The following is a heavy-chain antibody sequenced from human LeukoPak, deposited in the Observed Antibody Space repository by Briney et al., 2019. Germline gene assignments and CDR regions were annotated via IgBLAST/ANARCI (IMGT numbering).Heavy chain of an antibody. CDR3: ATDLYY. CDR1: GFTFSSYA. V-gene: IGHV3-7*04. J-gene: IGHJ4*02. CDR2: INQDGSQK. Sequence: GGSLRLSCAASGFTFSSYAMHWVRQAPGKGLEWVANINQDGSQKYYVDSVKGRFTISRGNAKNSLYLQMNSLRAEDSAVYYCATDLYYWGQGTLVTVSS.